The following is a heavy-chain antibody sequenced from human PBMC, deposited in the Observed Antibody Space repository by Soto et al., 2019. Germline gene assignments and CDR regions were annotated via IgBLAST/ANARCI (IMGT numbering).Heavy chain of an antibody. J-gene: IGHJ6*02. D-gene: IGHD5-18*01. V-gene: IGHV1-46*01. CDR3: ARDIGGYSYGLYYYYYYGMDV. CDR1: GYTFTSYY. Sequence: ASVKVSCQASGYTFTSYYMHWVGQAPAQGREWMGIINPSGGSTSYAQKFQGRVTMTRDTSTSTVYMELSSLRSEETAVYYCARDIGGYSYGLYYYYYYGMDVWGQGTTVTVSS. CDR2: INPSGGST.